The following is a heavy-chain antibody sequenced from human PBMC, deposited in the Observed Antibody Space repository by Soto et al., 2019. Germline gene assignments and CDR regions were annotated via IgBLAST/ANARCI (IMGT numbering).Heavy chain of an antibody. Sequence: PSETLSLTCAVSVGSISSGGYSWSWIRQPPGKGLEWIGYIYHSGSTYYNPSLKSRVTISVDRSKNQFSLKLSSVTAADTAVYYCARAEMATPSFDYWGQGTLVTVSS. J-gene: IGHJ4*02. CDR1: VGSISSGGYS. D-gene: IGHD5-12*01. V-gene: IGHV4-30-2*01. CDR3: ARAEMATPSFDY. CDR2: IYHSGST.